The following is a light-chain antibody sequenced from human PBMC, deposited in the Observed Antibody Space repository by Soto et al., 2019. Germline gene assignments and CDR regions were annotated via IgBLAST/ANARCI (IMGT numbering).Light chain of an antibody. CDR1: QGISSY. CDR2: AAS. Sequence: DIQLTQSPSFLSASVGDRVTITCRASQGISSYLAWYQQKPGKAPKLLIYAASTLQSGVPSRFSGSGSGTEFTLTISSLQPDDFATYYCQQLNNYPFTFGPGTKVDIK. J-gene: IGKJ3*01. CDR3: QQLNNYPFT. V-gene: IGKV1-9*01.